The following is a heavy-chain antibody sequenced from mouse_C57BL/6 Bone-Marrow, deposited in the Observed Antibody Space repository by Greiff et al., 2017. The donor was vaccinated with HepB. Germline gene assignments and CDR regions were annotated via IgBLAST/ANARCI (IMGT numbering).Heavy chain of an antibody. CDR1: GFNINDDY. J-gene: IGHJ3*01. CDR2: IDPENGDT. D-gene: IGHD2-4*01. V-gene: IGHV14-4*01. CDR3: TTEDYGFAY. Sequence: EVQLQQSGAELVRPGASVKLSCTASGFNINDDYMHWVKQRPEQGLEWIGWIDPENGDTEYASKFKGKATVTADTSSNTAYLQLSSLASEDTAVYYCTTEDYGFAYWGQGTLVTVSA.